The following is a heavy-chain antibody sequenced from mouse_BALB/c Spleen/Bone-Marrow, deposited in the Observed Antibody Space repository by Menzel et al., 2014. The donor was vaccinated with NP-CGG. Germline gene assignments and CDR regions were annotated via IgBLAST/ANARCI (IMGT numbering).Heavy chain of an antibody. D-gene: IGHD1-1*01. V-gene: IGHV1-67*01. CDR1: GYTFTAYA. CDR3: ARNFYGSSYFAY. CDR2: ISTYSGNT. Sequence: VQLQQSGPELVRPGVSVKLSCKGSGYTFTAYAMHWVKQSHAKSLEWIGLISTYSGNTHYNQNFKGKATMTVDKSSSTAYMELARLTSEDSAIYYCARNFYGSSYFAYWGQGTTLTVSS. J-gene: IGHJ2*01.